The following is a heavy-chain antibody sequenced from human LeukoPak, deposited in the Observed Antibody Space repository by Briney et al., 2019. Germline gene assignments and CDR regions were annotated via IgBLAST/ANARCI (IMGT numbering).Heavy chain of an antibody. Sequence: VQPGGSLRLSCAASGFTFSSYGMSWVRQTPGKGLEWVSRVSASGGRTYYADSVKGRFTISRDNAKNSLYLQMNSLRAEDTAVYYCAKDTVVDGQWLVPRKSPLDYWGQGTLVTVSS. V-gene: IGHV3-23*01. CDR2: VSASGGRT. D-gene: IGHD6-19*01. J-gene: IGHJ4*02. CDR1: GFTFSSYG. CDR3: AKDTVVDGQWLVPRKSPLDY.